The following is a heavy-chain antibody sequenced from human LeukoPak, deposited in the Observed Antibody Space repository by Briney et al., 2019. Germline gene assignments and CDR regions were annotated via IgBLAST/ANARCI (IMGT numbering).Heavy chain of an antibody. CDR1: GFTFSSYN. Sequence: GGSLRLSCAASGFTFSSYNMNWVRPAPGKGLEWVSSISSGSNYIYYADSVNGRFTNSRDNAKNSLYLQMNSLRAEDTAVYYCAKARLVTTHFDYWGQGTLVTVSS. D-gene: IGHD4-17*01. CDR3: AKARLVTTHFDY. V-gene: IGHV3-21*04. J-gene: IGHJ4*02. CDR2: ISSGSNYI.